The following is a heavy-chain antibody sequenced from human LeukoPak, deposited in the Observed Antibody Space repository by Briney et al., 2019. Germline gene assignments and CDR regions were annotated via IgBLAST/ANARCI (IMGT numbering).Heavy chain of an antibody. CDR3: ARDHLYSFDY. Sequence: GGSPRLSCAASGFTFSSYRMNWVRQAPGKGLEWVSFISSSMSTKYYADSVKGRFTISRDNAENSLYLQMNSLRDEDTAVYYCARDHLYSFDYWGQGTLVTVSS. CDR2: ISSSMSTK. CDR1: GFTFSSYR. D-gene: IGHD3-16*01. J-gene: IGHJ4*02. V-gene: IGHV3-48*02.